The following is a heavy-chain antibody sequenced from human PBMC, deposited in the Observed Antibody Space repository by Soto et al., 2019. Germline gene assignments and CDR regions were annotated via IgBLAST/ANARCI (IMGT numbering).Heavy chain of an antibody. V-gene: IGHV1-69*01. D-gene: IGHD6-6*01. CDR3: ARDVGIAARPYGWFDP. Sequence: SVRVSCKAAGCTFSIYAISWVRQATGQGLEWMGGIIPIFGTANYAQKFQGRVTITADESTSTAYMELSSLRSEDTAVYYCARDVGIAARPYGWFDPWGQGTLVTVSS. CDR2: IIPIFGTA. CDR1: GCTFSIYA. J-gene: IGHJ5*02.